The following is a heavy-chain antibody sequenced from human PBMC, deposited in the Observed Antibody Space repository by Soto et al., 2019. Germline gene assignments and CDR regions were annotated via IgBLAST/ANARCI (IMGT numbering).Heavy chain of an antibody. CDR1: GYTFTSYD. CDR2: MNPNSGNT. CDR3: ARGPSVFVPATAIPGGDY. Sequence: QVQLVQSGAEVKKPGASVKVSCKASGYTFTSYDINWVRQATGQGLEWMGWMNPNSGNTGYAQKFQGRVTMTRNTSISTAYMELSSLRSEDTAVYYCARGPSVFVPATAIPGGDYWGQGTLVTVSS. D-gene: IGHD2-2*02. V-gene: IGHV1-8*01. J-gene: IGHJ4*02.